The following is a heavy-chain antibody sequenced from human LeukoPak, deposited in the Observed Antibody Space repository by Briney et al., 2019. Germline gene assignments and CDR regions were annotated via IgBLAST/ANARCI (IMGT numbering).Heavy chain of an antibody. J-gene: IGHJ4*02. CDR2: ISAYNGNT. D-gene: IGHD3-3*02. CDR3: ARGTHFWSGYYREYFDY. V-gene: IGHV1-18*01. CDR1: GYTFTSYG. Sequence: GASVKVSCKASGYTFTSYGISWVRQAPGQGLEWMGWISAYNGNTNYAQKLQGRITMTTDTSTSTAYMELRSLRSDDTAVYYCARGTHFWSGYYREYFDYWGQGTLVTVSS.